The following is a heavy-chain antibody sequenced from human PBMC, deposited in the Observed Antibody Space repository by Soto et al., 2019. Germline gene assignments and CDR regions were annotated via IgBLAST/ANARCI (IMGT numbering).Heavy chain of an antibody. J-gene: IGHJ4*02. Sequence: GGSLRLSCAASRFTFSSYGMHWVRQAPGKGLEWVAVISYDGSNKYYADSVKGRFTISRDNSKNTLYLQMNSLRAEDTAVYYCACLSLDYWGQGTLVTVSS. CDR2: ISYDGSNK. V-gene: IGHV3-30*03. CDR3: ACLSLDY. CDR1: RFTFSSYG. D-gene: IGHD3-16*01.